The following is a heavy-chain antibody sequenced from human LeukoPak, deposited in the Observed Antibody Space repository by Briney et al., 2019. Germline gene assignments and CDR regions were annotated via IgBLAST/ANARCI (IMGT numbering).Heavy chain of an antibody. Sequence: GGSLRLSCAASGFTISSYGIHWVRQAPGKGLEWVTFIQYDGSNKYYADSVRGRFTVSRDNSNDTLYLQMNSLRTEDTAVYYCAKDWGSGGSYLDYWGQGTLVTVSS. J-gene: IGHJ4*02. V-gene: IGHV3-30*02. CDR1: GFTISSYG. D-gene: IGHD1-26*01. CDR2: IQYDGSNK. CDR3: AKDWGSGGSYLDY.